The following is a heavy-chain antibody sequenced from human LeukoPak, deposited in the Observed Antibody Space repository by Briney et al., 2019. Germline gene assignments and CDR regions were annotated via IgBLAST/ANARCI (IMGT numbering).Heavy chain of an antibody. CDR1: GYIFTSCL. D-gene: IGHD6-19*01. CDR3: ARDLFTGWTWDY. J-gene: IGHJ4*02. CDR2: VHPGDGDR. Sequence: GASVKVSCKASGYIFTSCLMHWVRQAPGRGFEWVGKVHPGDGDRDYAERFQGRLTLTYDLSTTTVYMELTSLRSDDTAVYYCARDLFTGWTWDYWGQGTLLTVSS. V-gene: IGHV1-46*01.